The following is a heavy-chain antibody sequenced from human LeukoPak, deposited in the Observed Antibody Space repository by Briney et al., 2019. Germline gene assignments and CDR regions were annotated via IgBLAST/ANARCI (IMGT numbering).Heavy chain of an antibody. Sequence: GGSLRLSCAASGFTFSSYCMHWVRQAPGKGLVWVSRINSDGSSTSYADSVKGRFTISRDNAKNTLYLQMNSLRAEDTAVYYCARDVDSSGYSPWFDPWGQGTLVTVSS. CDR3: ARDVDSSGYSPWFDP. CDR1: GFTFSSYC. J-gene: IGHJ5*02. V-gene: IGHV3-74*01. D-gene: IGHD3-22*01. CDR2: INSDGSST.